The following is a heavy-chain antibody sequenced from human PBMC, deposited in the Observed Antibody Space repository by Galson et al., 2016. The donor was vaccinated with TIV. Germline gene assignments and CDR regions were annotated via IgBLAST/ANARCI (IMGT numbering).Heavy chain of an antibody. D-gene: IGHD4-17*01. J-gene: IGHJ4*02. CDR2: IDPEDSYT. CDR1: GYNFTNYW. Sequence: QSGAEVKKPGESLRISCKTSGYNFTNYWIIWVRQMPGRGXEWVGRIDPEDSYTEYSPSFQGHVTISTDKSIGTSYLQWSSLKASDTAIYYCAGPHYGDGDYWGLGTLVTVSS. CDR3: AGPHYGDGDY. V-gene: IGHV5-10-1*01.